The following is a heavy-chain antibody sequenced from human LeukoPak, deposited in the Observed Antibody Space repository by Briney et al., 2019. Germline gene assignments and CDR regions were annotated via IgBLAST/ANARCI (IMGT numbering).Heavy chain of an antibody. CDR2: ISAYNGNT. J-gene: IGHJ6*03. V-gene: IGHV1-18*01. D-gene: IGHD2-2*02. CDR3: ARDGDCSSTSCNIRYYYYYMDV. CDR1: GYTFTTYG. Sequence: RASVKVSCKASGYTFTTYGISWVRQAPGQGLEWMGWISAYNGNTNYAQKFQGRVTMTTDTSKNTVYMELRSLRSDDTAVYYCARDGDCSSTSCNIRYYYYYMDVWGKGATVTVSS.